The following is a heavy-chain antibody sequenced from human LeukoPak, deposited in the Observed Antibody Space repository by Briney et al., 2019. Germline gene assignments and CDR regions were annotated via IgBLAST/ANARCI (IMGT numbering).Heavy chain of an antibody. Sequence: GGSLRLSCAASGVTLSSYAMSWARQAPGKGLEWVSYISTGSSTTYYADSVKGRFTISRDNVENSLYLQMNSLRDEDTAVYYCARVAAGYSVNYFDYWGQGTLVTVSS. D-gene: IGHD4-23*01. CDR3: ARVAAGYSVNYFDY. CDR1: GVTLSSYA. CDR2: ISTGSSTT. V-gene: IGHV3-48*02. J-gene: IGHJ4*02.